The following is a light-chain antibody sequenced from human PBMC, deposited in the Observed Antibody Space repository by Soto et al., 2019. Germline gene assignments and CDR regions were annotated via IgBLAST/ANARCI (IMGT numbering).Light chain of an antibody. Sequence: DIQLTQSPSFLSASVGDKVTITCRASQGIANFLAWFQQKPGRAPNLLIYTAATLQGGVPSRFSGSGSGTEFTLTIISLQAEDFATYYCQQFYAFPRTFGQGTKVDIK. CDR1: QGIANF. CDR2: TAA. CDR3: QQFYAFPRT. V-gene: IGKV1-9*01. J-gene: IGKJ1*01.